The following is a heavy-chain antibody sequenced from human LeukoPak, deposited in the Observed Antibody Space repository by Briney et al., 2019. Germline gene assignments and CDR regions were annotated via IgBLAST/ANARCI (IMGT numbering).Heavy chain of an antibody. V-gene: IGHV1-8*01. CDR1: GYTFTSYD. CDR3: ARGRYCSGGSCSNWFDP. CDR2: MNPNSGNT. Sequence: ASVKVSCKASGYTFTSYDINWVRQATGQGLEWMGWMNPNSGNTGYAQRFQGRVTTTRNTSISTAYMELSSLRSEDTAVYYCARGRYCSGGSCSNWFDPWGQGTLVTVSS. D-gene: IGHD2-15*01. J-gene: IGHJ5*02.